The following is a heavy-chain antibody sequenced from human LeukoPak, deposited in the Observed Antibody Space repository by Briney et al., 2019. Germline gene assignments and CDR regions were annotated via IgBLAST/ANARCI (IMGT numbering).Heavy chain of an antibody. J-gene: IGHJ4*02. CDR2: IYYSGST. Sequence: SETLSLTCAVSGGSISSSNWWSWVRQPPGKGLEWIGYIYYSGSTNYNPSLKSRVTISVDTSKNQFSLKLSSVTAADTAVYYCARHARYYDSSGYYYFDYWGQGTLVTVSS. CDR3: ARHARYYDSSGYYYFDY. D-gene: IGHD3-22*01. V-gene: IGHV4-4*02. CDR1: GGSISSSNW.